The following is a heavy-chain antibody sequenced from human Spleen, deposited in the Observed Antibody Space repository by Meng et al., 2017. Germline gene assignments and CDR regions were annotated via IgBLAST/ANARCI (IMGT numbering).Heavy chain of an antibody. D-gene: IGHD1/OR15-1a*01. J-gene: IGHJ5*02. CDR1: GDSITNHNW. Sequence: QVQLRESGPAPVKPSETLSLTCAVSGDSITNHNWWAWVRQPPGKGLEWIGEIPHRGSSAYNPSLKSRVTVSVDTSRSQFSLELTSVTAADTAVYYCVRSRAWVRTGFDPWGQGTLVTVSS. CDR2: IPHRGSS. CDR3: VRSRAWVRTGFDP. V-gene: IGHV4-4*02.